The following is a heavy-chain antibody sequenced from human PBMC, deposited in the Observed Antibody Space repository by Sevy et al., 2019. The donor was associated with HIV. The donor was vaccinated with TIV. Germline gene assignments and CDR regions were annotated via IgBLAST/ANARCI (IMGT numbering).Heavy chain of an antibody. CDR2: ISGSGGST. CDR3: AKAVAGTLLEDY. V-gene: IGHV3-23*01. D-gene: IGHD6-19*01. CDR1: GFAFSSYA. Sequence: GGSLRLSCAASGFAFSSYAMSWVCQAPGKGLEWVSAISGSGGSTYYADSVKGRFTISRDNSKNTLYLQMNSLRAEDTAVYYCAKAVAGTLLEDYWGQGTLVTVSS. J-gene: IGHJ4*02.